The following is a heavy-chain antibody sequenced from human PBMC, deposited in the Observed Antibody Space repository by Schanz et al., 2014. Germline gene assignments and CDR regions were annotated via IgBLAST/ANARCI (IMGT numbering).Heavy chain of an antibody. J-gene: IGHJ2*01. CDR3: ARNRGSGGQNWYFDL. CDR1: GFSFSDYY. Sequence: QVHLLESGGGLVEPGGSLRLSCAASGFSFSDYYMSWIRQAPGKGLEWISFINTGSNYINYADSVKGRFTISRDNTKNSLFLQLISLRADDTAVYYCARNRGSGGQNWYFDLWGRGTLVTVSS. CDR2: INTGSNYI. V-gene: IGHV3-11*03. D-gene: IGHD1-26*01.